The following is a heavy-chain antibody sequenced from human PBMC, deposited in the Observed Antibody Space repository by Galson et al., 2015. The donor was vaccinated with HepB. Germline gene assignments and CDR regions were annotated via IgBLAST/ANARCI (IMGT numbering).Heavy chain of an antibody. Sequence: QSGAEVKKPGESLKISCKGSGYSFTSYWFGWVRQMPGKGLEWMGIIYPGDSDTRYSPSFQGQVTISADKSISTAYLQWSSLKASDTAMYYCARKGEDYYYGSGSNWFDPWGQGTLVTVSS. CDR3: ARKGEDYYYGSGSNWFDP. V-gene: IGHV5-51*01. CDR1: GYSFTSYW. D-gene: IGHD3-10*01. J-gene: IGHJ5*02. CDR2: IYPGDSDT.